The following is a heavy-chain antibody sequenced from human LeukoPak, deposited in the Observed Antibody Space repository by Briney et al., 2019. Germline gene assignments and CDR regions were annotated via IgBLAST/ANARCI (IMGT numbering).Heavy chain of an antibody. CDR3: ASGPYDSSGYYWVASYYYYGMDV. V-gene: IGHV1-8*01. Sequence: ASVKVSCKASGYTFTSYDINWVRQATGQGLEWMGWMNPNSGNTGYAQKFQGRVTMTRNTSRSTAYMELSSLRSEDTAVYYCASGPYDSSGYYWVASYYYYGMDVWGQGTTVTASS. CDR1: GYTFTSYD. D-gene: IGHD3-22*01. CDR2: MNPNSGNT. J-gene: IGHJ6*02.